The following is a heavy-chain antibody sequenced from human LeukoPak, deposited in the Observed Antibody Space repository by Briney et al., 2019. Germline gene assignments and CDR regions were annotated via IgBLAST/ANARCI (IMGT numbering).Heavy chain of an antibody. CDR2: IYTSGST. J-gene: IGHJ5*01. CDR3: ARHRSPTSSSFFDS. V-gene: IGHV4-4*09. Sequence: SETLSLTCTVSGGSISDYYWSWVRQPPGKGLEWLGYIYTSGSTNDNPSLNSRVTISADTSKNQFSLKLSSVTAADTAVYYCARHRSPTSSSFFDSWGPGTLVSVSS. D-gene: IGHD6-6*01. CDR1: GGSISDYY.